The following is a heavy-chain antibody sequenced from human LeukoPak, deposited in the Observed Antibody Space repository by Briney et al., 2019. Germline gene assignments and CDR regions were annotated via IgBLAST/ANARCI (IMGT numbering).Heavy chain of an antibody. V-gene: IGHV1-8*01. J-gene: IGHJ4*02. CDR2: MNPNSGNT. CDR3: ARNHRAVAGQFGDFDY. D-gene: IGHD6-19*01. Sequence: ASVKVSCKASGYTFTSYDINWVRQATGQGLEWMGWMNPNSGNTGYAQKFQGRVTITADKSTSTAYMELSSLRSEDTAVYYCARNHRAVAGQFGDFDYWGQGTLVTVSS. CDR1: GYTFTSYD.